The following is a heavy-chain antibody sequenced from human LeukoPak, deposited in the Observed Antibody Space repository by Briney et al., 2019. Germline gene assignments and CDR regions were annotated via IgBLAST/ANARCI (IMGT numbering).Heavy chain of an antibody. CDR2: ISRPGNTV. CDR3: AREQGRGSTWYPEYFQP. V-gene: IGHV3-48*02. CDR1: GFTFSSYS. J-gene: IGHJ1*01. D-gene: IGHD6-13*01. Sequence: GGSLRLSYEGSGFTFSSYSMNWVRQAPGKGLEWVSYISRPGNTVYYADSVRGRFAISRDNAKNSLYLQMSSLRDEDTAVYYCAREQGRGSTWYPEYFQPWGQGTLVIVSS.